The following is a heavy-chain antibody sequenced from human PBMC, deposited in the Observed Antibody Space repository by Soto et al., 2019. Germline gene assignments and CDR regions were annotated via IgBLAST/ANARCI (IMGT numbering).Heavy chain of an antibody. Sequence: QVQLVESGGGVVQPGRSLRLSWVASGFSFSSSGMHWVRQAPGKGLQWVAVIWHDGGNKYNADSVKGRFSISRDNSKNTIYLQMNSLRVEDTAVYYCARGNWKYGYFDYWGQGTLVTVSS. D-gene: IGHD1-7*01. J-gene: IGHJ4*02. V-gene: IGHV3-33*01. CDR2: IWHDGGNK. CDR3: ARGNWKYGYFDY. CDR1: GFSFSSSG.